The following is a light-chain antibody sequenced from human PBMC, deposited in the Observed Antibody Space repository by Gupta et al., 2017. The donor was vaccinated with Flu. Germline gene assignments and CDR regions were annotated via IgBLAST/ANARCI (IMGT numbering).Light chain of an antibody. V-gene: IGKV4-1*01. CDR3: QQYHYTPFP. J-gene: IGKJ2*01. Sequence: NCNANQNLLYSPNNKNYLAWYQQKPGQPPTLLICWASTRESGIPDRFSGSGSETDFTLTISSLQAEDLAFYYCQQYHYTPFPFGQGTSLEIK. CDR1: QNLLYSPNNKNY. CDR2: WAS.